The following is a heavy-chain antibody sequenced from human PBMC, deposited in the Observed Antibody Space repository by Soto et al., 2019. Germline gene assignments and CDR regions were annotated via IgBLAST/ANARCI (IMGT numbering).Heavy chain of an antibody. D-gene: IGHD4-17*01. CDR1: GFTFSDYY. CDR3: ARRIYGDERSYYYYYMDV. Sequence: GGSLRLSCAASGFTFSDYYMSWIRQAPGKGLEWVSYISSSGSTIYYADSVKGRFTISRDNAKNSLYLQMNSLRAEDTAVYYCARRIYGDERSYYYYYMDVWGKGTTVTVSS. V-gene: IGHV3-11*01. J-gene: IGHJ6*03. CDR2: ISSSGSTI.